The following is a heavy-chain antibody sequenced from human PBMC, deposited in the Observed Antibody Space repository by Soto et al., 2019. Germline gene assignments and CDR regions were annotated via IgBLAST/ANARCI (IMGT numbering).Heavy chain of an antibody. Sequence: QVQLVESGGGVVQPGTSLRLSCAASGFTFSSYGMYWVRQAPGKGLEWVAVISYDGSNKYYADSVKGRFTISRDNSKNTVYLQMNSLRSEATAVYFCAKGYSPGAAVAAPCDHWGQGTLVTVST. J-gene: IGHJ4*02. CDR1: GFTFSSYG. V-gene: IGHV3-30*18. CDR2: ISYDGSNK. D-gene: IGHD6-19*01. CDR3: AKGYSPGAAVAAPCDH.